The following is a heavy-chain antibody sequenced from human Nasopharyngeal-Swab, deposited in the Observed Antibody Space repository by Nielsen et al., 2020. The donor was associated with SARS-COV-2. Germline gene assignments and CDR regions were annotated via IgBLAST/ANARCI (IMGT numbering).Heavy chain of an antibody. CDR3: ARKRRGYYYYGMDV. J-gene: IGHJ6*02. CDR2: IIPIFGTA. V-gene: IGHV1-69*13. Sequence: SVKVSCKASGYTFTGYYMHWVRQAPGPGLEWMGGIIPIFGTANYAQKFQGRVTITADESTSTAYMELSSLRSEDTAVYYCARKRRGYYYYGMDVWGQGTTVTVSS. D-gene: IGHD3-10*01. CDR1: GYTFTGYY.